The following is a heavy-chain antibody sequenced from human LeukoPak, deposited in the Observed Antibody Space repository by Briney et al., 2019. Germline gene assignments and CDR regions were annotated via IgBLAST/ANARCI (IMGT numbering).Heavy chain of an antibody. CDR1: GGSISSGDYY. V-gene: IGHV4-30-4*01. D-gene: IGHD2-2*01. CDR2: IYYSGST. CDR3: ARAHIVVVPAATELNWFDP. Sequence: SETLSLTCTVSGGSISSGDYYWSWMRQPPGKGLEWVGYIYYSGSTYYNPSLKSRVTISVDTSKNQFSLKLSSVTAADTAVYYCARAHIVVVPAATELNWFDPWGQGTLVTVSS. J-gene: IGHJ5*02.